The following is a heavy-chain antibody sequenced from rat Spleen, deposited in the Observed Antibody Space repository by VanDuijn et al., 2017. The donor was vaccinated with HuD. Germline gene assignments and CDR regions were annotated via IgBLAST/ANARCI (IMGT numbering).Heavy chain of an antibody. CDR3: ARRGDFDY. J-gene: IGHJ2*01. CDR1: GFTFSNFV. Sequence: EVELVESGGGLVQPGRPMKLSCAASGFTFSNFVMAWVRQAPTKGLEWVASISISGGPTYYRDSVKGRFTISRDDAKSTLYLQMGSLRSEDTANYCYARRGDFDYWGQGVMVTVAS. D-gene: IGHD1-11*01. V-gene: IGHV5-25*01. CDR2: ISISGGPT.